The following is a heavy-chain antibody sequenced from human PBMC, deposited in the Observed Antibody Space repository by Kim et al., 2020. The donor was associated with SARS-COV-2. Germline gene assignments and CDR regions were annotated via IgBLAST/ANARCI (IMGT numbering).Heavy chain of an antibody. CDR3: ARDLNYYGSGSSLADDY. Sequence: APVKVSCKASGYTFTSYAMNWVRQAPGQGLEWMGWINTNTGNPTYAQGFTGRFVFSLDTSVSTAYLQISSLKAEDTAVYYCARDLNYYGSGSSLADDYWGQGTLVTVSS. J-gene: IGHJ4*02. D-gene: IGHD3-10*01. CDR1: GYTFTSYA. V-gene: IGHV7-4-1*02. CDR2: INTNTGNP.